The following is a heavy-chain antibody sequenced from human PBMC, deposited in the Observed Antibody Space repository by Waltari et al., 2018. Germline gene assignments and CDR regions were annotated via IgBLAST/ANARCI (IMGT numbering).Heavy chain of an antibody. D-gene: IGHD2-2*01. CDR1: GGSFSGYY. CDR2: INHSGST. V-gene: IGHV4-34*01. J-gene: IGHJ6*02. Sequence: QAQLQQWGAGLLKPSETLSLTCAVYGGSFSGYYWSWIRQPPGKGLEWIGEINHSGSTNDNPSLKSRFTRSVDTSKNQFSLKLGSVTAADTAVYYCAGGPYQLPYYYYGMDVWGQGTTVTVSS. CDR3: AGGPYQLPYYYYGMDV.